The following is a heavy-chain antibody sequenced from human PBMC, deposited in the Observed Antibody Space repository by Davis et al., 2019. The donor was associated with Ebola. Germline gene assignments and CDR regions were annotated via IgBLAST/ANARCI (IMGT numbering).Heavy chain of an antibody. V-gene: IGHV3-33*08. Sequence: GESLKIPCAASGFTFSSYGMHWVRQAPGKGLEWVAVIWYDGSNKYYADSVKGRFTISRDNSKNTLYLQMNSLRAEDTAVYYCAREDIAAAGLLYYYYGMDVWGQGTTVTVSS. D-gene: IGHD6-13*01. CDR2: IWYDGSNK. CDR1: GFTFSSYG. CDR3: AREDIAAAGLLYYYYGMDV. J-gene: IGHJ6*02.